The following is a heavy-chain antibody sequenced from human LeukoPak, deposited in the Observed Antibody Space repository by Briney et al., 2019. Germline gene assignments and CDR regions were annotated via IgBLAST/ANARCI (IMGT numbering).Heavy chain of an antibody. V-gene: IGHV3-9*01. CDR1: GFTFDDYA. Sequence: GRSLRLSCAASGFTFDDYAMHWVRQAPGKGLGWVSGISWNSGSIGYADSVKGRFTISRDNAKNSLYLQMNSPRVEDTALYYCAKGSWFDYWGQGTLVTVSS. CDR3: AKGSWFDY. CDR2: ISWNSGSI. J-gene: IGHJ4*02.